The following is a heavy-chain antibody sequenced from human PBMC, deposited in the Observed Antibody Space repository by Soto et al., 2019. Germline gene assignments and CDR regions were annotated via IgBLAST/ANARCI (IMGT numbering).Heavy chain of an antibody. D-gene: IGHD3-10*01. V-gene: IGHV3-23*01. CDR1: GFTFSSYA. CDR2: ISGSGGST. CDR3: AKDRFGEYFYYGMDV. Sequence: EVQLLESGGGLVQPGGSLRLSCAASGFTFSSYAMNWVRQAPGKGLEWVSGISGSGGSTYYADSVKGRFTISRDNSKNTLYLQMNSLSAEDTAVYYCAKDRFGEYFYYGMDVWGQGTTVTVSS. J-gene: IGHJ6*02.